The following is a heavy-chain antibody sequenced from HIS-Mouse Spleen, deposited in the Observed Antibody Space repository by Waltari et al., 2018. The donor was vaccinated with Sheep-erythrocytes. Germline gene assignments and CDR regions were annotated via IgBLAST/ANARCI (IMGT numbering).Heavy chain of an antibody. CDR2: INHRGRT. J-gene: IGHJ4*02. D-gene: IGHD3-3*02. Sequence: QVQLQQWGAGLLKPSETLSLTCAVYGGSFSGYYWSWIRQPPGKGLEWIGEINHRGRTNYNPSPKSRVTISVETSKNQFSRKLSSVTAAYTAVYYGASRRISSFDYWGQGTLVTVSS. V-gene: IGHV4-34*01. CDR1: GGSFSGYY. CDR3: ASRRISSFDY.